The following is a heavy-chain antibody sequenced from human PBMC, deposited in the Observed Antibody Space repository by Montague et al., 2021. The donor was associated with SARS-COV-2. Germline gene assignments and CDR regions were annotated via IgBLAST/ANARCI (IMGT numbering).Heavy chain of an antibody. D-gene: IGHD1-1*01. CDR3: ARQAQLFHRATDYYDMDV. CDR2: IYYSGST. J-gene: IGHJ6*02. CDR1: GGSISSSSYY. V-gene: IGHV4-39*01. Sequence: SETLSLTCSASGGSISSSSYYWGWIHQSPGKGLEWIGSIYYSGSTYYNPSLKSRVTISVDTSKKQFSLKVTPVTAADTAVYYCARQAQLFHRATDYYDMDVWGQGTTVTVSS.